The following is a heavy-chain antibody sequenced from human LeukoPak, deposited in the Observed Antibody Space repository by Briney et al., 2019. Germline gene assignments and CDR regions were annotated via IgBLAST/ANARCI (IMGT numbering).Heavy chain of an antibody. V-gene: IGHV3-30-3*01. CDR1: GFTFSSYA. J-gene: IGHJ4*02. CDR2: ISYDGSNK. CDR3: ARDRYGANSPFDY. D-gene: IGHD4-23*01. Sequence: GGSLRLSCAASGFTFSSYAMHWVRQAPGKGLEWVAVISYDGSNKYYADSVKGRFTISRDNSKNTLYLQMNSLRDEDTAVYYCARDRYGANSPFDYWGQGTLVTVSS.